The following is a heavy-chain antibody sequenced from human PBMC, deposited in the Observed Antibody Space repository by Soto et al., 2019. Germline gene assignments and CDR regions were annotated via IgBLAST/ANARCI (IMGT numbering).Heavy chain of an antibody. CDR1: GLAFNNAW. Sequence: EVQLVESGGGLVKPGDSLRLSCAASGLAFNNAWMNWVRQAPGKGLEWVGRIKSKLDGGTTDYTAPVKGRFTISRDDSKNALYLQMNSLKTEDSAGFYCTIDVYGDVYCYSGVVVWGQGSLVVVS. CDR2: IKSKLDGGTT. D-gene: IGHD2-21*01. CDR3: TIDVYGDVYCYSGVVV. J-gene: IGHJ6*02. V-gene: IGHV3-15*07.